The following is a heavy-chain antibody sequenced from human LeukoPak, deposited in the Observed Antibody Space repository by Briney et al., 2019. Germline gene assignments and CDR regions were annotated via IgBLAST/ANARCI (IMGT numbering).Heavy chain of an antibody. V-gene: IGHV3-48*04. D-gene: IGHD6-19*01. CDR2: ISSSSSII. CDR1: GFTFTSYS. J-gene: IGHJ4*02. CDR3: ARGPYSRGLDY. Sequence: PGGSLRPSCAASGFTFTSYSMNWVRQAPGKGLEWVSYISSSSSIIYYADSVKGRFTISRDNAKNSLYLQMSSLRAEDTAVYYCARGPYSRGLDYWGQGTLVTVSS.